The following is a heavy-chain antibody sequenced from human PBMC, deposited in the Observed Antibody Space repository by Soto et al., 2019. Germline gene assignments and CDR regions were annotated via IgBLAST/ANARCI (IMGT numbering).Heavy chain of an antibody. J-gene: IGHJ5*02. CDR2: IIPIFGTA. CDR3: ARVPRPVQPLWNWFDP. CDR1: GGTFSSYA. Sequence: QAQLVQSGAEVKKPGSSVKVSCKASGGTFSSYAISWVRQAPGQGLEWMGGIIPIFGTANYAQKFQGRVTITADESTSTAYMELSSLRSEDTAVYYCARVPRPVQPLWNWFDPWGQGTLVTVSS. V-gene: IGHV1-69*01. D-gene: IGHD2-2*01.